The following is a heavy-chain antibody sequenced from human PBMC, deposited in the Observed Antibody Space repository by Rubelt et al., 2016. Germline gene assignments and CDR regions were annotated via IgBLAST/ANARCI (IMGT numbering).Heavy chain of an antibody. D-gene: IGHD6-13*01. CDR3: ASHRAAATFDY. CDR1: GGSFSGYY. J-gene: IGHJ4*02. Sequence: QVQLQQWGAGLLKPSETLSLTCAVYGGSFSGYYWSWLRQPAGKGLEWIGRIYTGGTTNYNPSLKSRVTLSVDTSKTQFSLKLTSVTAADTAVYYCASHRAAATFDYWGQGAPVTVSS. V-gene: IGHV4-59*10. CDR2: IYTGGTT.